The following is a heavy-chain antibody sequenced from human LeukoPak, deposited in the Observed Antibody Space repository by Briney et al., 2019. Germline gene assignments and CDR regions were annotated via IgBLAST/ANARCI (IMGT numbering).Heavy chain of an antibody. V-gene: IGHV4-61*02. CDR2: IYISGST. CDR3: ARAFPNVYGSGLHNWFDP. CDR1: GDSISSGDYY. D-gene: IGHD3-10*01. Sequence: TPSETLSLTCTVSGDSISSGDYYWSWIRQPAGKGLEWIGRIYISGSTNYNPSLKSRVTISVDTSKNQFSLNLSSVTAADTTIYYCARAFPNVYGSGLHNWFDPWGQGTLVTVSS. J-gene: IGHJ5*02.